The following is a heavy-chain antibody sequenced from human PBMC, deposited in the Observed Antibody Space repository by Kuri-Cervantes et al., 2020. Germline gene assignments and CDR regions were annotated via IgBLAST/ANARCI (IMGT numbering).Heavy chain of an antibody. D-gene: IGHD2-2*01. CDR3: AREGGYCSGTSCYFWFDP. CDR1: GFTFSNAW. CDR2: IKQDGSEK. V-gene: IGHV3-7*01. Sequence: WGSLRLSCAASGFTFSNAWMSWVRQAPGKGLEWVANIKQDGSEKYYVDSVKGRFTISRDNAKNSLYLQMNSLRAEDTAVYYCAREGGYCSGTSCYFWFDPWGQGTLVTVSS. J-gene: IGHJ5*02.